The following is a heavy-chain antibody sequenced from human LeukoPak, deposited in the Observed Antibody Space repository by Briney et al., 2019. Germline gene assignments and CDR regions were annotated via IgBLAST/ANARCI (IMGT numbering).Heavy chain of an antibody. CDR2: IYETGNS. J-gene: IGHJ5*02. V-gene: IGHV4-30-2*01. CDR3: ARRTGWVDP. Sequence: SETLSLTCIVSGGSIARGGYSWTWLRQPPGKGLEWIGGIYETGNSHYNPSLKSRVTISVDFAKNHFSLSLTTVTAADTAVYYCARRTGWVDPWGQGTPVTVSS. CDR1: GGSIARGGYS.